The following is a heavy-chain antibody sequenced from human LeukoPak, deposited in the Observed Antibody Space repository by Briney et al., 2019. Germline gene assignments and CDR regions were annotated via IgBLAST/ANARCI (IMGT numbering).Heavy chain of an antibody. Sequence: GGSLRLSCAASGFTFSSYAMSWVRQAPGKGLEWVSSISGTSTYYADSVKGRFIISRDNSKNTPYLQMNSLRAEDTAVYYCAKATSWYYFDSWGQGTLVTVSS. CDR3: AKATSWYYFDS. D-gene: IGHD2-8*02. V-gene: IGHV3-23*01. CDR2: ISGTST. CDR1: GFTFSSYA. J-gene: IGHJ4*02.